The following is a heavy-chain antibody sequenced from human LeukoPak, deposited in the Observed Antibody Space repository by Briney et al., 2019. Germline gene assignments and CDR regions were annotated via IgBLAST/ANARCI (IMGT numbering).Heavy chain of an antibody. D-gene: IGHD5-12*01. CDR1: GFTFSSFS. J-gene: IGHJ5*02. V-gene: IGHV3-7*01. CDR2: IKQDGSEK. Sequence: GGSLRLSCAASGFTFSSFSMNWVRQAPGKGLEWVANIKQDGSEKYYVDSVKGRFTISRDNAKNSLYLQMNSLRAEDTAVYYCARENEEWLRTEANWFDPWGQGTLVTVSS. CDR3: ARENEEWLRTEANWFDP.